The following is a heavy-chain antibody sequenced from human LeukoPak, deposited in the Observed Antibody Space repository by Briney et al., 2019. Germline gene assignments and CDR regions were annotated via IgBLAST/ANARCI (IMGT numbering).Heavy chain of an antibody. D-gene: IGHD6-13*01. CDR1: GLTFRNTA. CDR2: ISGSGGST. Sequence: GGSLRLSCAASGLTFRNTAMSWVRQAPGKGLEWVSSISGSGGSTYYADFVRGRFSISRDNSKNTLSLQMNNLIAEDTAIYYCAIGGGISTPGHWGQGTLVTVSS. CDR3: AIGGGISTPGH. J-gene: IGHJ4*02. V-gene: IGHV3-23*01.